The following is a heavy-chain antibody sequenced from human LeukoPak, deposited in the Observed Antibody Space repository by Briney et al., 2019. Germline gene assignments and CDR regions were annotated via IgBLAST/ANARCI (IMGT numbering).Heavy chain of an antibody. D-gene: IGHD2-21*02. CDR2: ISYDGSTK. Sequence: GGSLRLSCAASGFTFSTYGMHWVRQAPGKGLEWVAVISYDGSTKYYADSVKGRFTISRDNSKNTLFLQMNSLRADDTAVYYCAKARHCGGDCYSLMGYWGQGILVTVSS. J-gene: IGHJ4*02. CDR3: AKARHCGGDCYSLMGY. V-gene: IGHV3-30*18. CDR1: GFTFSTYG.